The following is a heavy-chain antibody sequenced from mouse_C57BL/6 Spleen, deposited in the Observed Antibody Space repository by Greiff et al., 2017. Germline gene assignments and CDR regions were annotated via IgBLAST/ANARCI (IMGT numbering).Heavy chain of an antibody. V-gene: IGHV1-64*01. D-gene: IGHD2-4*01. Sequence: QVQLQQPGAELVKPGASVKLSCKASGYTFTSYWMHWVKQRPGQGLEWIGMIHPNSGSTNYNEKFKSKATLTVDKSSSTAYMQLSSLTSEHSAVYYCARTDDYSWFAYWGQGTLVTVSA. J-gene: IGHJ3*01. CDR3: ARTDDYSWFAY. CDR2: IHPNSGST. CDR1: GYTFTSYW.